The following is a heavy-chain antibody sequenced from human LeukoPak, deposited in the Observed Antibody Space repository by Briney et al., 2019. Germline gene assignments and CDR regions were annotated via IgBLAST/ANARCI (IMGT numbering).Heavy chain of an antibody. CDR3: AKDLLQTFFFDSSGYYSDAFGM. CDR1: GFTFSNYA. CDR2: ISGIGGTT. V-gene: IGHV3-23*01. Sequence: GGSLRLSCAASGFTFSNYAMSWVRQAPGKGLEWVTAISGIGGTTYYADSVKGRFTISRDNSKNTLSLHMNTLRAEDTAVYYCAKDLLQTFFFDSSGYYSDAFGMWGQGTMVTVSP. D-gene: IGHD3-22*01. J-gene: IGHJ3*02.